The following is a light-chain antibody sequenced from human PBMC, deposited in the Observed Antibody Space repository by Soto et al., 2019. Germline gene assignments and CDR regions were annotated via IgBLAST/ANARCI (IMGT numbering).Light chain of an antibody. V-gene: IGKV1-5*03. CDR1: QSISRW. CDR2: KAS. Sequence: DIQMTQSPSTLSSSVGDRVTITCRASQSISRWLAWYQQKPGKAPKLLIYKASNLESGVPSRFSARGSGTDFPLSISSLQPDDFATYYCHQYSSYWTFGQGTKVEIK. J-gene: IGKJ1*01. CDR3: HQYSSYWT.